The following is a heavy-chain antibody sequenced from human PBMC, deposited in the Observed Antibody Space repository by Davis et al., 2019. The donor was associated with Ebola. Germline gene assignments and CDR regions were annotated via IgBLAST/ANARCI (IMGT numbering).Heavy chain of an antibody. J-gene: IGHJ4*02. D-gene: IGHD6-13*01. CDR3: ARSARPYSSSWAYYFDY. CDR2: TNHSGST. Sequence: PSETLPLTCAVYGGSFSGYYWSWIRQSPGKGLEWIGETNHSGSTNHNPSLKSRVTISVDTSKNQFSLKLSSVTAADTAVYFCARSARPYSSSWAYYFDYWGQGTLVTVSS. V-gene: IGHV4-34*01. CDR1: GGSFSGYY.